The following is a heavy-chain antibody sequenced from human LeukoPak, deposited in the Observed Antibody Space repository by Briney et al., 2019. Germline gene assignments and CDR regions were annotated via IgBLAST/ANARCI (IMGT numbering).Heavy chain of an antibody. Sequence: SETLSLTCTVSGGSISDYYWSWIRQPPGKGLEWIGYVFYTGTTNYNPSLKSRVTMSIDTSKNQFSLKLNSVTAADTAVYHCASHRYSATYYSDYWGPGTLVTVSS. CDR3: ASHRYSATYYSDY. V-gene: IGHV4-59*01. J-gene: IGHJ4*02. CDR1: GGSISDYY. CDR2: VFYTGTT. D-gene: IGHD1-26*01.